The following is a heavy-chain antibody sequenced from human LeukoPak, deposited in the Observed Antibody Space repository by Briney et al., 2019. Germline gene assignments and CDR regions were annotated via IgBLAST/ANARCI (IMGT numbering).Heavy chain of an antibody. CDR2: MSATGSDI. CDR3: AKDSSLAVAGTFQH. CDR1: GFTFRSYG. V-gene: IGHV3-21*04. Sequence: GGSLRLSCAASGFTFRSYGMSWVRQAPGKGLQWASTMSATGSDIHHADSVKGRFTISRDNAKNSLYLQMNSLRAEDTALYYCAKDSSLAVAGTFQHWGQGTLVTVSS. D-gene: IGHD6-19*01. J-gene: IGHJ1*01.